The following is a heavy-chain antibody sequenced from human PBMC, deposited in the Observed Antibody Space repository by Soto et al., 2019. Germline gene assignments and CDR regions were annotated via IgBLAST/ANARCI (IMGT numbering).Heavy chain of an antibody. J-gene: IGHJ5*02. D-gene: IGHD3-10*01. Sequence: QVQLQESGPRLVRPSQTLSLTCTISHGSFNSGGFYWGWIRQSPGRGLEWIGPIYNTVTSRYSLPLRSRLTMSIDTSANHFSMSLSSVTAADTAIYYCARGFYGSGGPDLWGPGALVTVSS. V-gene: IGHV4-31*03. CDR3: ARGFYGSGGPDL. CDR2: IYNTVTS. CDR1: HGSFNSGGFY.